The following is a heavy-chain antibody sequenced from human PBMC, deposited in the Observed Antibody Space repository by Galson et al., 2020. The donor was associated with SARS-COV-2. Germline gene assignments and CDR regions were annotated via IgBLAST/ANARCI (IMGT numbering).Heavy chain of an antibody. D-gene: IGHD3-10*01. CDR1: GFSLSDTTMG. CDR2: IFSDDEK. J-gene: IGHJ4*02. V-gene: IGHV2-26*01. CDR3: ARVSGGSVSDCNDDVDF. Sequence: SGPTLVKPTETLTLTCTVSGFSLSDTTMGVSWIRQPQGKALEWHAHIFSDDEKTYNTSLNNRATISKDTSKSQVVLVMTNMGPVDTATYFCARVSGGSVSDCNDDVDFWGLGTLVTVSS.